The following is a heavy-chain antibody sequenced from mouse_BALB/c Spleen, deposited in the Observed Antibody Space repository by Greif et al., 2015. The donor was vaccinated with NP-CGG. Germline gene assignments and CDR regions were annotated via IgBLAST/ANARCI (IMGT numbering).Heavy chain of an antibody. CDR2: INSNGGST. CDR1: GFTFSSYG. Sequence: EVMLVESGGGLVQPGGSLKLSCAASGFTFSSYGMSWVRQTPDKRLELVATINSNGGSTYYPDSVKSRFTISRDNARNTLYLQMSSLKSEDTAMYYCARDSYYYGSSSNFDYWGQGTTLTVSS. D-gene: IGHD1-1*01. J-gene: IGHJ2*01. CDR3: ARDSYYYGSSSNFDY. V-gene: IGHV5-6-3*01.